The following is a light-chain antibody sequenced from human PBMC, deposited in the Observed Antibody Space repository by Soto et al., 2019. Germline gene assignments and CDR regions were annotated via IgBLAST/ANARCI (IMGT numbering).Light chain of an antibody. Sequence: VLTQSPVTLSLSPGEIAALSCRVSQGISSNYLAGYQQKPGQAPRLLIFDASTRATGIPDRFSGSGSGTDFTLTITRLEPEDFAVYYCQQYGGSPRTFGQGTKV. CDR2: DAS. CDR1: QGISSNY. J-gene: IGKJ1*01. V-gene: IGKV3-20*01. CDR3: QQYGGSPRT.